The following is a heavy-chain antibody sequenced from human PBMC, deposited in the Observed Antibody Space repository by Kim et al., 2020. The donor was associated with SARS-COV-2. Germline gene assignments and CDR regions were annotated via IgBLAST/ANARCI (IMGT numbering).Heavy chain of an antibody. CDR3: ARDYFLPHYYYYGMDV. V-gene: IGHV3-66*01. CDR1: GFTVSSNY. CDR2: IYSGGST. Sequence: GGSLRLSCAASGFTVSSNYMSWVRQAPGKGLEWVSVIYSGGSTYYAASVKGRCTIYRDNSKNTLYLQMNSLRAEDTAVYYCARDYFLPHYYYYGMDVWGQGTPVTVSS. D-gene: IGHD3-10*01. J-gene: IGHJ6*02.